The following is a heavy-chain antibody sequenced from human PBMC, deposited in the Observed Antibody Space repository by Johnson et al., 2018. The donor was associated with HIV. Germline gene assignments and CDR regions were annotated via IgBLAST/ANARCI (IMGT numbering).Heavy chain of an antibody. V-gene: IGHV3-30*04. CDR1: GLNFSDYS. Sequence: QVQLVESGGGCAKPGGSLRLSCAVSGLNFSDYSMHWVRQTPGKGLEWVAVISYDGSNKYYADSVKGRFTVSSANAKNSLFVQMNSLRAEDTAVYYCAKDLRSGNRREAFDIWGQGTMVTVSS. CDR2: ISYDGSNK. J-gene: IGHJ3*02. CDR3: AKDLRSGNRREAFDI. D-gene: IGHD1-14*01.